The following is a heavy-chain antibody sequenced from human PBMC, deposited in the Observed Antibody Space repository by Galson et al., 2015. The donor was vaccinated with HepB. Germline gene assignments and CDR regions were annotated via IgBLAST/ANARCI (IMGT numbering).Heavy chain of an antibody. CDR3: AREGLTLNHFDH. J-gene: IGHJ4*02. Sequence: SVKVSCKAAGPTFTSNHLHWVRQAPGQGLEWMGLINPRASSPDYAQKFQGRVTVTRDTSTSTIYIELSILTSEDTAVYYCAREGLTLNHFDHGGQGTLVTGPS. CDR1: GPTFTSNH. D-gene: IGHD4/OR15-4a*01. V-gene: IGHV1-46*01. CDR2: INPRASSP.